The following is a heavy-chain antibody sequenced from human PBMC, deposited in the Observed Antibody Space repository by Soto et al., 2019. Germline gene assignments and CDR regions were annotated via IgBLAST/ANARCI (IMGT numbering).Heavy chain of an antibody. CDR3: ARGGQDFWSGPFDY. CDR2: IDNSGST. J-gene: IGHJ4*02. D-gene: IGHD3-3*01. CDR1: GGSISNYF. V-gene: IGHV4-4*07. Sequence: SETLSLTCTVSGGSISNYFCNWIRQPAGKGLEWIGRIDNSGSTNYNPSPKSRITMSADTSRNQFSLKLNSVTAADTAVYYCARGGQDFWSGPFDYWGQGALVTVSS.